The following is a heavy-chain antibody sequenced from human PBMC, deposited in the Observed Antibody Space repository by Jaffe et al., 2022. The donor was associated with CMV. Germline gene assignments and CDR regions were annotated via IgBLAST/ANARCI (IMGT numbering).Heavy chain of an antibody. CDR3: VRLPACSGGICQSFFLHYMDV. Sequence: EVQLVESGGGLAQPGGSLRLSCAASGFTFSDHYMDWVRQAPGKGLEWVGRIRNKANKYTAEFAASVKGRFTISRDDSQSSMHLEMNSLKIEDTAVYHCVRLPACSGGICQSFFLHYMDVWGEGTTVTVSS. CDR1: GFTFSDHY. CDR2: IRNKANKYTA. V-gene: IGHV3-72*01. D-gene: IGHD2-15*01. J-gene: IGHJ6*03.